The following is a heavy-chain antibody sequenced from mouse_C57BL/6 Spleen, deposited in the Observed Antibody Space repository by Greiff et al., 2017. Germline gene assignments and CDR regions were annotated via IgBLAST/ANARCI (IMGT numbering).Heavy chain of an antibody. J-gene: IGHJ2*01. D-gene: IGHD2-4*01. V-gene: IGHV1-82*01. Sequence: VKLMESGPELVKPGASVKISCKASGYAFSSSWMHWVKQRPGKGLEWIGRIYPGDGDTNYNGKFKGKDTLTADKSSSTAYMQLSSLTSEDAAVYCCARTPNDYDGSDYWGQGTTLTVSS. CDR3: ARTPNDYDGSDY. CDR1: GYAFSSSW. CDR2: IYPGDGDT.